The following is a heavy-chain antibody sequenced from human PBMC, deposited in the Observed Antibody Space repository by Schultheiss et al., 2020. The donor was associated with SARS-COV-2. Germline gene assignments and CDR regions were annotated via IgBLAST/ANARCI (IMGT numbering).Heavy chain of an antibody. J-gene: IGHJ3*02. Sequence: GGSLRLSCAASGFTFSSYAMSWVRQAPGKGLEWVSAISSNGGSTYYADSVKGRFTISRDNSKNTLYLQMSSLRAEDTAVYYCVKDYTIAVAGHNAFDIWGQGTMVTVSS. CDR3: VKDYTIAVAGHNAFDI. D-gene: IGHD6-19*01. CDR2: ISSNGGST. V-gene: IGHV3-64D*06. CDR1: GFTFSSYA.